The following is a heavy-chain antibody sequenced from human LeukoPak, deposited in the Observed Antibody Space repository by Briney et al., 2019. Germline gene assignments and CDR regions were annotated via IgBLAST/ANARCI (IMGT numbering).Heavy chain of an antibody. Sequence: PGASVKVSCKASGYTFTSYGISWVRQAPGQGLEWMGWISAYNGNTNYAQKLQGRVTMTTDTSTSTAYMELRSLRSDDTAVYYCARRGSKDILTGHNWFDPWGQGTLVTVSS. CDR1: GYTFTSYG. CDR3: ARRGSKDILTGHNWFDP. J-gene: IGHJ5*02. CDR2: ISAYNGNT. D-gene: IGHD3-9*01. V-gene: IGHV1-18*01.